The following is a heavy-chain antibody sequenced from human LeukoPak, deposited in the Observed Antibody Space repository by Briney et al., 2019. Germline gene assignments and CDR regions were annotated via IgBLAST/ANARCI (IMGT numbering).Heavy chain of an antibody. D-gene: IGHD3-22*01. CDR3: ARAYYYDSSGYYFPTVDYYYGMDV. CDR1: GGSISSYY. CDR2: IYYSGST. Sequence: SETLSLTCTVSGGSISSYYWSWIRQPPGKGLEWIGYIYYSGSTNYNPSLKSRVTISVDTSKNQFSLKLSSVTAADTAVYYCARAYYYDSSGYYFPTVDYYYGMDVWGQGTTVTVSS. J-gene: IGHJ6*02. V-gene: IGHV4-59*01.